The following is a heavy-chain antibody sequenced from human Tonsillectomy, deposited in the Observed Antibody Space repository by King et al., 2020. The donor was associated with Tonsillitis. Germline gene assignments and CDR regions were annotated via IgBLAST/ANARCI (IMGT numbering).Heavy chain of an antibody. Sequence: TLKESGPTLVKTTQTLTLTCTFSEFSLNTNGVGVGWLRQPPGKALEWLALIYWKDDKRYSPSLRSRLTITKDTSKNQVVLTMTNMDPVDTATYYCAHYLFRYFDYWGQGTLVTVSS. CDR3: AHYLFRYFDY. J-gene: IGHJ4*02. V-gene: IGHV2-5*01. CDR1: EFSLNTNGVG. CDR2: IYWKDDK. D-gene: IGHD3-10*01.